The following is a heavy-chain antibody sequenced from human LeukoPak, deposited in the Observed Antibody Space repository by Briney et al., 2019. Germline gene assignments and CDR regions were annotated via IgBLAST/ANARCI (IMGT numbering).Heavy chain of an antibody. CDR1: GYTLTELS. CDR2: FDPEDGET. J-gene: IGHJ4*02. CDR3: AACGGDCSNFDY. D-gene: IGHD2-21*02. V-gene: IGHV1-24*01. Sequence: ASVKVSCKVSGYTLTELSMHWVRQAPGQGLEWMGGFDPEDGETIYAQKFQGRVTVTEDTSTDTAYMELSGLRSEDTAVYYCAACGGDCSNFDYWGQGTLVTVSS.